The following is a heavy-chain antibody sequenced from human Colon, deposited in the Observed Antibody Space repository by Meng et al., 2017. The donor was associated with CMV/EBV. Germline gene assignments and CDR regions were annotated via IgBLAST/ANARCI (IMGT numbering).Heavy chain of an antibody. CDR2: ISGSGSST. CDR1: GFIFSSYG. CDR3: AKDTAYYYGSGSRAYGMDV. Sequence: GESLKISCAASGFIFSSYGMNWVRQAPGKGLEWVSGISGSGSSTYYADSVKGRYTISRDNSKNTLYLQMNSLGAEDTAVYYCAKDTAYYYGSGSRAYGMDVWGQGTTVTVSS. J-gene: IGHJ6*02. V-gene: IGHV3-23*01. D-gene: IGHD3-10*01.